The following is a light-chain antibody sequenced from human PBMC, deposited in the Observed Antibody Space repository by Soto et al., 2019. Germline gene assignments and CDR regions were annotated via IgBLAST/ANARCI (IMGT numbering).Light chain of an antibody. CDR3: QSADSSGTYV. CDR1: VLPKQY. V-gene: IGLV3-25*03. Sequence: SYELTQPPSVSVSPGQTARISCSGDVLPKQYAYWYQQRPGQAPVLVIYKDTERPSGIPGRFSGSTSGTTVTLTISGVQAEDEADYYCQSADSSGTYVFGTGTKLTVL. CDR2: KDT. J-gene: IGLJ1*01.